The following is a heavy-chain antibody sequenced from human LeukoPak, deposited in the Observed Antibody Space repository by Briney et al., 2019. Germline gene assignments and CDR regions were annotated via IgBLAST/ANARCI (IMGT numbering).Heavy chain of an antibody. CDR1: GDSISNSGYY. D-gene: IGHD6-13*01. CDR3: ARKKLVARGYFDF. Sequence: SETLSLTCTVSGDSISNSGYYWDWIRQSPGKGLEWIGSINHSGTTYYEPSLKSRVTISVDASKNQFSLKLSSVTAADSTIYYCARKKLVARGYFDFWGRGIPVTVSS. J-gene: IGHJ4*02. V-gene: IGHV4-39*01. CDR2: INHSGTT.